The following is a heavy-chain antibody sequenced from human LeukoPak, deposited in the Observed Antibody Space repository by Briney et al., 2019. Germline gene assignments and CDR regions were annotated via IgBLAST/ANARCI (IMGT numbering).Heavy chain of an antibody. CDR1: GFTFSSYS. D-gene: IGHD1-26*01. V-gene: IGHV3-21*01. J-gene: IGHJ4*02. Sequence: PGGSLRLSCAASGFTFSSYSMNWVRQAPGQGLEWVSSISSSSTYIYYADSMKGRFTLSRDNSKNSLYLQMNSLRAEDTAIYYCARDLSVGAKPDLGFDYWGQGTLVTVSS. CDR2: ISSSSTYI. CDR3: ARDLSVGAKPDLGFDY.